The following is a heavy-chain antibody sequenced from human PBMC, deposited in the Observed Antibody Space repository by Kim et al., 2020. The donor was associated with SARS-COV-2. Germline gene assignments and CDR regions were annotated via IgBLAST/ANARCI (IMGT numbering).Heavy chain of an antibody. D-gene: IGHD2-2*01. CDR1: GFTVSSNY. CDR2: IYSGGST. V-gene: IGHV3-53*01. CDR3: AGEYCSSTSCYGP. J-gene: IGHJ5*02. Sequence: GGSLRLSCAASGFTVSSNYMSWVRQAPGKGLEWVSVIYSGGSTYYADSVKGRFTISRDNSKNTLYLQMNSLRAEDTAVYYCAGEYCSSTSCYGPWGQGTLVTVSS.